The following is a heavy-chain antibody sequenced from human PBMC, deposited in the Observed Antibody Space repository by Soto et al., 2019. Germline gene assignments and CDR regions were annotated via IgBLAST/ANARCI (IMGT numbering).Heavy chain of an antibody. Sequence: TSETLSLTCTVSGGSISSYYWSWIRQPPGKGLEWIGDIYYSGSTNYNPSLKGRVTISVDTSKNQFSLKVSSVTAADTAVYYCARVRYSSGWYFDYWGQGTPVTVSS. CDR1: GGSISSYY. V-gene: IGHV4-59*01. D-gene: IGHD6-19*01. CDR2: IYYSGST. CDR3: ARVRYSSGWYFDY. J-gene: IGHJ4*02.